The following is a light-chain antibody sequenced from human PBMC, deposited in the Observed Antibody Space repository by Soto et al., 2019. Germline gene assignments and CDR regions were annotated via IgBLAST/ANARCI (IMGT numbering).Light chain of an antibody. CDR3: SSYAGSHNLGVV. V-gene: IGLV2-8*01. Sequence: QSALTQPPSASGSPGQSVTISCTGTSSGVGDYTYVSWYQQHPGKAPKLMISEVSKRPSGVPDRFSGSKSGNTASLTVSGLQAEDEADYYCSSYAGSHNLGVVFGTGTKLTVL. J-gene: IGLJ1*01. CDR2: EVS. CDR1: SSGVGDYTY.